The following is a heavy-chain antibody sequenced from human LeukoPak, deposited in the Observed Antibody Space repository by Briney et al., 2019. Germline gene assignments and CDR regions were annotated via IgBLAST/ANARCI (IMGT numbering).Heavy chain of an antibody. CDR3: AKDDTHGYCSGGSCYDEYLQH. D-gene: IGHD2-15*01. Sequence: PGGSLRLSCAASGFTFSSYAMSWVRQAPGKGLEWVSAISGSGGSTYYADSVKGRFTISRDNSKNTLYLQMNSLRAEDTAVYYCAKDDTHGYCSGGSCYDEYLQHWGQGTLVTVSS. CDR2: ISGSGGST. J-gene: IGHJ1*01. V-gene: IGHV3-23*01. CDR1: GFTFSSYA.